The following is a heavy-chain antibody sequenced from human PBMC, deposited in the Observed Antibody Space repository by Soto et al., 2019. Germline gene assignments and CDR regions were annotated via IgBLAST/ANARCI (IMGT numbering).Heavy chain of an antibody. CDR2: ISGSGGST. J-gene: IGHJ4*02. D-gene: IGHD3-10*01. CDR3: AQDADYYGSVVGPIDY. V-gene: IGHV3-23*01. CDR1: GFTFSSYA. Sequence: EVQLLESGGGLVQPGGSLRLSCAASGFTFSSYAMSWVRQAPGKGLEWVSAISGSGGSTYYADSVKGRFTISRDNSKNTLYLQMNSLRAEHTAVYYCAQDADYYGSVVGPIDYWGLGTLVTVSS.